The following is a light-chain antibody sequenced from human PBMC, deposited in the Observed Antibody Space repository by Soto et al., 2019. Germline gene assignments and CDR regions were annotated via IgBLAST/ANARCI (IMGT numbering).Light chain of an antibody. CDR3: QQRGDWPPFT. CDR1: QNVGNY. V-gene: IGKV3-11*01. J-gene: IGKJ3*01. Sequence: ETVWTQFPATLSLSPGDRATLSCRASQNVGNYLAWYQQKPGQAPRLLIYDTFNRATGIPARFSGSGSGTDFTLTISSLEPEDFAVYYCQQRGDWPPFTFGPGTTVDIK. CDR2: DTF.